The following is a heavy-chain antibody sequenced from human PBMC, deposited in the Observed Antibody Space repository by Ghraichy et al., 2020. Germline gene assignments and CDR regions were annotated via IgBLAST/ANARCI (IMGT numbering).Heavy chain of an antibody. V-gene: IGHV1-69*06. Sequence: SVKVSCKASGGTFSSYAISWVRQAPGQGLEWMGGIIPIFGTANYAQKFQGRVTITADKSTSTAYMELSSLRSEDTAVYYCASASIAVAGTGNWFDPWGQGTLVTVSS. CDR1: GGTFSSYA. D-gene: IGHD6-19*01. J-gene: IGHJ5*02. CDR3: ASASIAVAGTGNWFDP. CDR2: IIPIFGTA.